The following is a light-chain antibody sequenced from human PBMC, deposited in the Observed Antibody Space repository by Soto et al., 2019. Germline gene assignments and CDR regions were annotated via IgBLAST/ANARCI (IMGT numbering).Light chain of an antibody. CDR3: SSYSSSSTLYF. CDR1: SSDVGGYNY. V-gene: IGLV2-14*01. Sequence: QSALTQPASVSGSPGQSITVSCTGTSSDVGGYNYVSWYQQHPGKAPKLMIYDVSARPSGVSNRFSGSKSGNTASLTISGLQADDEADYYCSSYSSSSTLYFFGTGTKLTVL. CDR2: DVS. J-gene: IGLJ1*01.